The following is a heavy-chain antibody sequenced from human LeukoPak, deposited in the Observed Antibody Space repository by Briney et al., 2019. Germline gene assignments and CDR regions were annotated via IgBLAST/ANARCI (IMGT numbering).Heavy chain of an antibody. V-gene: IGHV3-21*01. CDR1: GFTFSTYS. D-gene: IGHD6-13*01. Sequence: PGGSLRLSCAASGFTFSTYSMNWLRLAPGKGLEWVSSISPDSNYKYYVDSVKGRFTISRDNAKSSLYLQMNSLRPEDTAVYYCAKERYSSSSLFAITPFDYWGQGSLVTVSS. J-gene: IGHJ4*02. CDR3: AKERYSSSSLFAITPFDY. CDR2: ISPDSNYK.